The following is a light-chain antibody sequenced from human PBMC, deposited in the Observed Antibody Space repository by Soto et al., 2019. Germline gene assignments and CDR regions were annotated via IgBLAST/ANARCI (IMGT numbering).Light chain of an antibody. J-gene: IGKJ1*01. Sequence: IVMTQSPATLSVSPGERATLSCRASQSLSSNLAWYQHKPGQAPRFLIYGASTRATGIPARFSGSVSGTEFTLTISGLQSEDFAIYYCQQYNNWPWTFGQGTKVEIK. CDR2: GAS. V-gene: IGKV3-15*01. CDR3: QQYNNWPWT. CDR1: QSLSSN.